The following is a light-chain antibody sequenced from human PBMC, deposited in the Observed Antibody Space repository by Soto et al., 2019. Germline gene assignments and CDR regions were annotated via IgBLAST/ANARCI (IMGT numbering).Light chain of an antibody. Sequence: SALTQPASVSGSPGQSITISCTGTSSDVGSYNLVSWYQQHPGKAPKLMIYEGSKRPSGVSNRFSGSKSGNTASLTISGRQAEDEADYYCCSYAGSSTYVFGPGTKLTVL. CDR2: EGS. J-gene: IGLJ1*01. V-gene: IGLV2-23*01. CDR3: CSYAGSSTYV. CDR1: SSDVGSYNL.